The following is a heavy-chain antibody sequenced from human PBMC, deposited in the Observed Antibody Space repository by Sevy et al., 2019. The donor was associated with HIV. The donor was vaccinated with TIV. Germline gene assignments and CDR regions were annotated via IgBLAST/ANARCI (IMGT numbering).Heavy chain of an antibody. D-gene: IGHD2-2*01. CDR2: INHTGSL. CDR3: ARGRQAYVVVVPSTVPFDY. V-gene: IGHV4-34*01. J-gene: IGHJ4*02. Sequence: SETLSLTCAVSGGSFSGYFWNLIRQSPGKGLEWIGEINHTGSLKYNPSLKSRVTISVDASKSQLSLHLRSVTAADTAVYYCARGRQAYVVVVPSTVPFDYWGRGTLVTVSS. CDR1: GGSFSGYF.